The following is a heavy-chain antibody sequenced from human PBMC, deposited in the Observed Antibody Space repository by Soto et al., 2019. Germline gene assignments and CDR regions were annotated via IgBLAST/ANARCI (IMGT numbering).Heavy chain of an antibody. J-gene: IGHJ4*02. CDR1: GFTFSSYA. CDR3: ASSSRYCSGGSCYLAPFDY. V-gene: IGHV3-23*01. CDR2: ISGSGGST. D-gene: IGHD2-15*01. Sequence: EVQLLESGGGLVQPGGSLRLSCAASGFTFSSYAMSWVRQAPGKGLEWVSAISGSGGSTYYADSVKGRFTISRDNSKNTLYLQMNSLRAEDTAVYYCASSSRYCSGGSCYLAPFDYCGQGTLVTVSS.